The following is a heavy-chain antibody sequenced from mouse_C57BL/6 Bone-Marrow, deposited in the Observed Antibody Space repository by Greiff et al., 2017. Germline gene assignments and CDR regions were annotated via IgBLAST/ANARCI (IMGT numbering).Heavy chain of an antibody. Sequence: VQLQQSGPGLVQPSQSLSITCTVSGFSLTSYGVHWVRQSPGKGLEWLGVIWSGGSTDYKAEFISRLSISKDNSKSQVFFKMNRLQADDTAIYYCARMELRFPDWYFDVWGTGTTVTVSS. CDR3: ARMELRFPDWYFDV. CDR2: IWSGGST. CDR1: GFSLTSYG. D-gene: IGHD1-1*01. V-gene: IGHV2-2*01. J-gene: IGHJ1*03.